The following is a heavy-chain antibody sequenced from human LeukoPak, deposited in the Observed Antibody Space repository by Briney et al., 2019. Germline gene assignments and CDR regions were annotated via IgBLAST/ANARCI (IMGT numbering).Heavy chain of an antibody. D-gene: IGHD4-11*01. V-gene: IGHV3-33*01. Sequence: GGSLRLSCAASGFTFSSYGMHWVRQAPGKGLEWVAFIWYDGSNKYYADSVKGRFTISRDNSKNTLYLQMNNLRAEDTAVYYCARDLDYRIDPWGQGALVTVSS. CDR3: ARDLDYRIDP. CDR2: IWYDGSNK. CDR1: GFTFSSYG. J-gene: IGHJ5*02.